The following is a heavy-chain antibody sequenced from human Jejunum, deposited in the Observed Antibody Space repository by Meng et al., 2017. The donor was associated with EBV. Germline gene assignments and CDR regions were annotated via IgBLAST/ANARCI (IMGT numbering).Heavy chain of an antibody. D-gene: IGHD5-24*01. Sequence: EGQRVGSGGVLVQPGGSRRLSCEASGFTFSSYWMHCVRQGPGKGLVWVSRINSDGRSTSYADSVKGRFTISRDNAKNTLYLQMNSLRVEDTAVYYCTRAGNYRHDYWGQGTLVTRLL. CDR3: TRAGNYRHDY. CDR2: INSDGRST. J-gene: IGHJ4*02. CDR1: GFTFSSYW. V-gene: IGHV3-74*01.